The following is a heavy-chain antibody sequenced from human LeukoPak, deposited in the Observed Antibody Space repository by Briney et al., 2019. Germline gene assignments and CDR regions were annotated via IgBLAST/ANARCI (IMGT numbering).Heavy chain of an antibody. Sequence: PGGSLRLSCEASGFTFTSYYMGWVRQAPGKGLEWVADIDQYGSAKYYVDSVKGRFTISRDNVKNSVYLQMNNLRVEDTAVYYCTRELWPADYWGQGILVTVSS. CDR1: GFTFTSYY. CDR2: IDQYGSAK. CDR3: TRELWPADY. V-gene: IGHV3-7*01. D-gene: IGHD3-16*01. J-gene: IGHJ4*02.